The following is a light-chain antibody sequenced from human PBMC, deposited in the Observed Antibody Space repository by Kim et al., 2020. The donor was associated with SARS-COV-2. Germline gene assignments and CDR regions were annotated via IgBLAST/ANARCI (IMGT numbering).Light chain of an antibody. V-gene: IGLV3-19*01. J-gene: IGLJ2*01. CDR2: GKN. CDR3: NSRDSNDNVV. CDR1: SLRSYS. Sequence: VALGQTVRITSQGDSLRSYSATWYQQKPGQAPILVIYGKNNRPSGIPDRFSGSSSGNTASLTITGTQADDEAEYYWNSRDSNDNVVFGGGTQLTVL.